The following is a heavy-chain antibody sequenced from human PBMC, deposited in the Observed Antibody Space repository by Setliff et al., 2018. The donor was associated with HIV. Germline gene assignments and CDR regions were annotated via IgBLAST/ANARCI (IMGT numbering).Heavy chain of an antibody. CDR3: ARAAYSGTYLWEPATDL. J-gene: IGHJ2*01. D-gene: IGHD1-26*01. CDR2: IYTSGST. V-gene: IGHV4-4*09. Sequence: SETLSLTCTVSGVSISGYYWSWIRQPPGKGLEWIGYIYTSGSTSYSPSLKSRITISADTSKNQLSLNLSSVTAADTAVYYCARAAYSGTYLWEPATDLWGRGTLVTVSS. CDR1: GVSISGYY.